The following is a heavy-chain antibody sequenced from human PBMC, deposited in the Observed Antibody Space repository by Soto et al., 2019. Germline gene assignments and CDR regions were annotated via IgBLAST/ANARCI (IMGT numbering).Heavy chain of an antibody. V-gene: IGHV1-69*13. D-gene: IGHD6-25*01. Sequence: SVKVSCKASGGTFSSYAISCVRQAPGQGLEWMGGIIPIFGTANYAQKFQGRVTITADESTSTAYMELSSLRSEDTAVYYCAGDQAESNYYYYGMDVWGQGTTVTVSS. CDR1: GGTFSSYA. CDR3: AGDQAESNYYYYGMDV. J-gene: IGHJ6*02. CDR2: IIPIFGTA.